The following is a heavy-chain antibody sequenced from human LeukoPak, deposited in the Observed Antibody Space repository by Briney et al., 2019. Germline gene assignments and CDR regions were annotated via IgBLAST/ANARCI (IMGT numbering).Heavy chain of an antibody. CDR2: IYYSGST. V-gene: IGHV4-39*07. D-gene: IGHD3-10*01. Sequence: PSETLSLTCTVSGGSISSSSYYWGWIRQPPGKGLEWIGSIYYSGSTYYNPSLKSRVTISVDTSKNQFSLKLSSVTAADTAVYYCARYLVRGPRWFDPWGQGTLVTVSS. CDR3: ARYLVRGPRWFDP. CDR1: GGSISSSSYY. J-gene: IGHJ5*02.